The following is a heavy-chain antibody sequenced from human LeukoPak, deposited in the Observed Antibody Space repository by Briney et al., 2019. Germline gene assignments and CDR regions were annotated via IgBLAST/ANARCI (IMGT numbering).Heavy chain of an antibody. J-gene: IGHJ5*02. Sequence: PSETLSLTCTVSGGSITSNHYYWGWIRQPPGKGLEWNGSISYGGSTHYNPSLKSRVTMSVDTSKNQFSLKLRSVTATDTAVYHCATSPGADYGGDHWFDPWGQGTLVTVSS. CDR2: ISYGGST. D-gene: IGHD4-23*01. CDR1: GGSITSNHYY. V-gene: IGHV4-39*01. CDR3: ATSPGADYGGDHWFDP.